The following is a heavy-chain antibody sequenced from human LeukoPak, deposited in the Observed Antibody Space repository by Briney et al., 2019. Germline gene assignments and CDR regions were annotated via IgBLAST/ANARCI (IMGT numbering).Heavy chain of an antibody. CDR2: ISGSGGST. V-gene: IGHV3-23*01. J-gene: IGHJ4*02. D-gene: IGHD5-12*01. CDR1: GFTFSSYA. CDR3: AKDMKCQNIVAAFDY. Sequence: GSLRLSCAASGFTFSSYAMSWVRQAPGKGLEWVSAISGSGGSTYYADSVKGRFTSSRDNSKNTLYLQMNSLRAEDTAVYYCAKDMKCQNIVAAFDYWGQGTLVTVSS.